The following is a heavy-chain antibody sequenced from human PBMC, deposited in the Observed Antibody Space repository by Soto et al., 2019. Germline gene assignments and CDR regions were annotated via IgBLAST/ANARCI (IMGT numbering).Heavy chain of an antibody. CDR2: IWYDGSNK. CDR1: GFTFSSYG. CDR3: ARFGRANRYYFDY. V-gene: IGHV3-33*01. D-gene: IGHD3-10*01. J-gene: IGHJ4*02. Sequence: GGSLRLSCAASGFTFSSYGMHWVRQAPGKGLEWVAVIWYDGSNKYYADSVKGRFTISRDNSKNTLYLQMNSLRAEDTAVYYCARFGRANRYYFDYWGQGTLVTVSS.